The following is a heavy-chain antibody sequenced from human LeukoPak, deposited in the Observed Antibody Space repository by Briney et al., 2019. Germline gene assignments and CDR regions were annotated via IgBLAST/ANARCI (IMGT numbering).Heavy chain of an antibody. J-gene: IGHJ4*02. V-gene: IGHV3-11*04. CDR2: ISNTGSTI. CDR1: GASVSNDYYY. Sequence: LSLTCSVSGASVSNDYYYWGWIRQPPGKGLEWVSYISNTGSTIYYADSVRGRFTISRDNAKNSLYLQMNSLRAEDTAVYYCARGSPNSGYEHDYWGQGTLVTVSS. D-gene: IGHD5-12*01. CDR3: ARGSPNSGYEHDY.